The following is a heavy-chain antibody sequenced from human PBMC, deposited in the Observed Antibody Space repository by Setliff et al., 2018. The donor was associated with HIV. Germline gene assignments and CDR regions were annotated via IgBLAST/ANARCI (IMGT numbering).Heavy chain of an antibody. D-gene: IGHD1-26*01. CDR1: GFVFTDYS. Sequence: GGSLRLSCAASGFVFTDYSFHWVRQAPGEGLEWVSYISATGTTVSYAYSVRGRFIFSRDSVRNEVYLQMKSLRVDDTALYYCVRDQLRWPERWDFDDWGQGTLVTVSS. CDR3: VRDQLRWPERWDFDD. CDR2: ISATGTTV. V-gene: IGHV3-48*01. J-gene: IGHJ4*02.